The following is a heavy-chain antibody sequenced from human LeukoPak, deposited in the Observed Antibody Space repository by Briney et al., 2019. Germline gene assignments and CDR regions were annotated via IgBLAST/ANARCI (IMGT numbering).Heavy chain of an antibody. CDR1: GFTFNRCW. V-gene: IGHV3-20*01. CDR3: ARARGDYADVYYFDY. D-gene: IGHD4-17*01. J-gene: IGHJ4*02. Sequence: PGGSLRLSCVVSGFTFNRCWMSWVRQAPGKGLEWVSGINWNGGGTGYADSVKGRFTISRDNAKNSLYLQMNSLRAEDTALYHCARARGDYADVYYFDYWGQGTLVTVSS. CDR2: INWNGGGT.